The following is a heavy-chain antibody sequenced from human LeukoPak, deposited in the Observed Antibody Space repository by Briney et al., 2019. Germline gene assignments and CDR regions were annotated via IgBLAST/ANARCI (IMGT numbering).Heavy chain of an antibody. D-gene: IGHD5-18*01. J-gene: IGHJ6*02. CDR2: IKQDGSEK. V-gene: IGHV3-7*01. CDR3: ARDAYRTRGYSYGYVRSYYYGMDV. CDR1: GFTFSSYW. Sequence: GGSLRLSCAASGFTFSSYWMSWVRQAPGKGLEWVANIKQDGSEKYYVDSVKGRFTISRDNAKNSLYLQMNSLRAEDTAVYYCARDAYRTRGYSYGYVRSYYYGMDVWGQGTTVTVSS.